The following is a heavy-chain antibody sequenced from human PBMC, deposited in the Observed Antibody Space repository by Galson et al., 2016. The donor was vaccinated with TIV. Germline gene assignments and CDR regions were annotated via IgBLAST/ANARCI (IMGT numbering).Heavy chain of an antibody. Sequence: SLRLSCAASGFIFNSFAMSWVRQAPGKGLQWVSAISRRGFNTYYADSAKGRFTISRDNSKNTLYLQMNSVRADDTAVYYCAKEAGTDYYYGMDVRGQGTTVTVSS. CDR1: GFIFNSFA. D-gene: IGHD1/OR15-1a*01. V-gene: IGHV3-23*01. CDR3: AKEAGTDYYYGMDV. CDR2: ISRRGFNT. J-gene: IGHJ6*02.